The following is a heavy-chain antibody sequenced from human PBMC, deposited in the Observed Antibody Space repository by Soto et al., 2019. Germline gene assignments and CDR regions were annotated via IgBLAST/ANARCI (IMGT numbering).Heavy chain of an antibody. CDR1: GFTFSSYS. Sequence: SGGFLRLSCAAYGFTFSSYSMNWVRQAPGKGLEWVSSISSSSSYIYYADSVKGRFTISRDNAKNSLYLQMNSLRAEDTAVYYCAHQGTYDSSGYYYYGMDVWGQGTTVTVSS. CDR2: ISSSSSYI. CDR3: AHQGTYDSSGYYYYGMDV. V-gene: IGHV3-21*01. J-gene: IGHJ6*02. D-gene: IGHD3-22*01.